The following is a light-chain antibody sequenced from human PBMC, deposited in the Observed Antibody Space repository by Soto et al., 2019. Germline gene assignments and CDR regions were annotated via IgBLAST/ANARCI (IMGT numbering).Light chain of an antibody. Sequence: EIVLTQSPGTLSLSPGERATLSCRASQSVSSTYLAWYQQKPGQAPRLFIYGASSRATGIPDRFSGSGSGTDFILTISRLEPEDFAEYYWQQYGSSHTFGQGTKLEIK. CDR3: QQYGSSHT. CDR2: GAS. J-gene: IGKJ2*01. V-gene: IGKV3-20*01. CDR1: QSVSSTY.